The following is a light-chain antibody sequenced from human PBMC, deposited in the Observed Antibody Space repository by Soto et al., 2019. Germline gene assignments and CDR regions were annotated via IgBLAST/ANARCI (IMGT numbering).Light chain of an antibody. CDR1: QSLLDSDDGNTY. Sequence: DLVMTQTPLSLPVTPGEPASISCRSSQSLLDSDDGNTYLDWYLQKPGQSPQLLIYTPSYRASGVLDRFSGSGSGTDFTLKISRVEAEDVGVYYCMQRIEFPYTFGQGTKLEIK. V-gene: IGKV2-40*01. J-gene: IGKJ2*01. CDR3: MQRIEFPYT. CDR2: TPS.